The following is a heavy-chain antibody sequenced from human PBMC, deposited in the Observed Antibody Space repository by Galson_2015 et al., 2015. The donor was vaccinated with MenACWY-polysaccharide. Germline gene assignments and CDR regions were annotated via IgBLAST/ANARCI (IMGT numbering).Heavy chain of an antibody. Sequence: SLRLSCAPSGFTSSNAWMSWVRQAPGKGLEWVGRIKSKYNGGTTDYAAPVKGRFSISRDDSQSTAYLQMNSLRTDDTGIYYCTTWGRDVYWGQGTVVTVSP. CDR1: GFTSSNAW. J-gene: IGHJ4*02. V-gene: IGHV3-15*01. CDR3: TTWGRDVY. CDR2: IKSKYNGGTT. D-gene: IGHD3-10*01.